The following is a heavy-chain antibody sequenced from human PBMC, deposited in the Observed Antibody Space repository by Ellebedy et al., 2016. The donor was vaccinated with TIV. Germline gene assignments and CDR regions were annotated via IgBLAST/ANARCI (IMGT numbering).Heavy chain of an antibody. D-gene: IGHD5-24*01. CDR2: ISSDGITT. V-gene: IGHV3-48*03. CDR3: ARDMGRWLQFLAY. J-gene: IGHJ4*02. Sequence: GESLKISCAASGFAFNNYNMIWVRQATGKGLEWISYISSDGITTDYADSVQGRFTISRDNAKASVYLQMNSLRAEDTAVYYCARDMGRWLQFLAYWGQGTLVTVSS. CDR1: GFAFNNYN.